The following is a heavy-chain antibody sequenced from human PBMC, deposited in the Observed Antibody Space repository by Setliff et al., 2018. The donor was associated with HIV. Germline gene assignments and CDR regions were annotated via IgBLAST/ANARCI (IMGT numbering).Heavy chain of an antibody. V-gene: IGHV4-4*02. Sequence: SETLSLTCAVSGGPLNSRNWWSWVRQPPGKGLEWIGEIYHSGSTNYNPSLRSRVTISVDTSKNQFSLKLSSVTAADTAVYYCARDGPLEGSYRYYYYYMDVWGKGTTVTVSS. J-gene: IGHJ6*03. D-gene: IGHD3-10*01. CDR1: GGPLNSRNW. CDR2: IYHSGST. CDR3: ARDGPLEGSYRYYYYYMDV.